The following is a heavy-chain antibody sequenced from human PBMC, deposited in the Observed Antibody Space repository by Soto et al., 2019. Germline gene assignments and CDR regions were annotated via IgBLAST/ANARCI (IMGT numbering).Heavy chain of an antibody. CDR3: ARELKLQYATYYYYGMDV. D-gene: IGHD4-4*01. CDR1: GGTFSSYA. CDR2: IIPIFGTA. V-gene: IGHV1-69*13. Sequence: SVKGSCKASGGTFSSYAISWVRQAPGQGLEWMGGIIPIFGTANYAQKFQGRVTITADESTSTAYMELSSLRSEDTAVYYCARELKLQYATYYYYGMDVWGQGTTVTVSS. J-gene: IGHJ6*02.